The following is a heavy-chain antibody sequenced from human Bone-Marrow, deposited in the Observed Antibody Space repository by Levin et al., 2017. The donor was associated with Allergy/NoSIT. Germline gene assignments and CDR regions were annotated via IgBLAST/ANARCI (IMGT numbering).Heavy chain of an antibody. CDR2: FHSSGIT. CDR3: ARNRFGYVDSGDAFDV. V-gene: IGHV4-59*02. J-gene: IGHJ3*01. CDR1: GAAVASEY. D-gene: IGHD4-17*01. Sequence: SETLSLTCSVSGAAVASEYWSWLRQSPGGGLEWIGYFHSSGITNYSPSLKSRVSMSEDTSKRQFYLTLTSVTAADTAIYYCARNRFGYVDSGDAFDVWGPGTRVTVSS.